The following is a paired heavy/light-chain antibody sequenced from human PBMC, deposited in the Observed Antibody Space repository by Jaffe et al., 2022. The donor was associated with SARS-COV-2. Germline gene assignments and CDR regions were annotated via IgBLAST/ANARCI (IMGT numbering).Light chain of an antibody. Sequence: QSVLTQPPSVSGAPGQRVTISCTGSSSNIGAGYDVHWYQQVPGTAPKVVIYANKNRPSGVPDRFSGSKSGTSASLAITGLQAEDEADYYCQSYDTSLSGNVVFGGGTKLTVL. J-gene: IGLJ2*01. CDR2: ANK. CDR1: SSNIGAGYD. CDR3: QSYDTSLSGNVV. V-gene: IGLV1-40*01.
Heavy chain of an antibody. Sequence: QVQLVESGGGVVQPGRSLRLSCEASGFSFSNFAMHWVRQAPGKGLEWVTCISYDASDKHYADSVKGRFTISRDNSKNTVYLEMNSLRAEDTAVYYCARGDGSGYYSQVRTRPDHWGQGTLVTVSS. CDR2: ISYDASDK. CDR1: GFSFSNFA. CDR3: ARGDGSGYYSQVRTRPDH. D-gene: IGHD3-22*01. J-gene: IGHJ5*02. V-gene: IGHV3-30*04.